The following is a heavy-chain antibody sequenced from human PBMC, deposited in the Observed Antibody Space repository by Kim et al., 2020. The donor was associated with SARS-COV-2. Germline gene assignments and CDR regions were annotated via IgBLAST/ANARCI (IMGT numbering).Heavy chain of an antibody. CDR3: ARDLVGAILAENAFDI. V-gene: IGHV4-59*01. CDR1: GGSISSYY. Sequence: SETLSLTCTVSGGSISSYYWSWIRQPPGKGLEWIGYIYYSGSTNYNPSLKSRVTISVDTSKNQFSLKLSSVTAADTAVYYCARDLVGAILAENAFDIWGQGTMATVSS. CDR2: IYYSGST. J-gene: IGHJ3*02. D-gene: IGHD1-26*01.